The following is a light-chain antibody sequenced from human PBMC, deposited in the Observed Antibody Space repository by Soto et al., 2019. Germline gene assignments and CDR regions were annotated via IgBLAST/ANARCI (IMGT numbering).Light chain of an antibody. CDR2: AAS. Sequence: IQLTQSPSSLSASVGDRVTITCRASQGISSYLAWYQQKPGKAPKLLIYAASTLQNGVPSRFSGSGSGTDFTLTIISLQPEDFATYYCQQRNSYPLYTFGQGTKLEIK. V-gene: IGKV1-9*01. CDR1: QGISSY. J-gene: IGKJ2*01. CDR3: QQRNSYPLYT.